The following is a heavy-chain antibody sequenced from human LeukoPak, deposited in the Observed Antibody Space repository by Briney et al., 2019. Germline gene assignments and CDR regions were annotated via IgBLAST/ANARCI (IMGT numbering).Heavy chain of an antibody. V-gene: IGHV1-58*02. CDR3: AAADYYDSSGYYPYAFHI. Sequence: SVKVSCKASGFTFTRSAMQWARQARGQRLEWIGWIVVGSGNTNYAQTFQERVTITRDMSTSTAYMELSSLRSEDTAVYYCAAADYYDSSGYYPYAFHIWGQGTMVTVSS. CDR1: GFTFTRSA. D-gene: IGHD3-22*01. CDR2: IVVGSGNT. J-gene: IGHJ3*02.